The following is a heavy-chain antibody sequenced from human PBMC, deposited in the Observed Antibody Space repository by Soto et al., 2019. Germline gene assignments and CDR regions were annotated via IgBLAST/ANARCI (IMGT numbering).Heavy chain of an antibody. CDR2: INHSGST. Sequence: SETLSLTCAVYGGSFSGYYWSWIRQPPGKGLEWIGEINHSGSTNYNPSLKSRVTISVDTSKNQFSLKLSSVTAADTAVYYCARSRAKADCSSTSCYGYYYMDVCGKGTTVTVSS. J-gene: IGHJ6*03. CDR1: GGSFSGYY. V-gene: IGHV4-34*01. D-gene: IGHD2-2*01. CDR3: ARSRAKADCSSTSCYGYYYMDV.